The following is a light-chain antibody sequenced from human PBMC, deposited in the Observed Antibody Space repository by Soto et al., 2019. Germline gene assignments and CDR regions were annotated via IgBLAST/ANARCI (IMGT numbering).Light chain of an antibody. V-gene: IGKV3-15*01. Sequence: EIVLTQSPATLSLSPGERATPSCRASQSVSSNLAWYQQKPGQAPRLLIYGASTRATGVPARFSGSGSGTDFTLTISSLQSEDFAVYYCQEYDNWPPLTFGGGTKVDIK. CDR2: GAS. CDR3: QEYDNWPPLT. CDR1: QSVSSN. J-gene: IGKJ4*01.